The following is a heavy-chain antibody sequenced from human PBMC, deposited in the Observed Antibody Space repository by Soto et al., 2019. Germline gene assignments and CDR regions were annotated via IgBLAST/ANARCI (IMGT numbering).Heavy chain of an antibody. J-gene: IGHJ6*02. Sequence: GASVKVSCKASGGTFSSYAISWVRQAPGQGLEWMGGIIPIFGTANYAQKFQGRVTITADESTSTAYMELSSLRSEDTAVYYCAGAQKLVAGPYYYYYGMDVWGQGTTVTVSS. CDR1: GGTFSSYA. CDR3: AGAQKLVAGPYYYYYGMDV. D-gene: IGHD6-19*01. CDR2: IIPIFGTA. V-gene: IGHV1-69*13.